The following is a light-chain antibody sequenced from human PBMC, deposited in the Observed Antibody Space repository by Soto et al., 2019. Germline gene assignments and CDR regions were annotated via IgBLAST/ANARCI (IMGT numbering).Light chain of an antibody. CDR1: SSDVGDYNF. CDR3: SSYTSSSTWV. V-gene: IGLV2-14*01. Sequence: QSALTQPASVSGSPGQSITISCTATSSDVGDYNFVSWYQQHPGKAPKLLIYEVSYRPSGVSNRFSGSKSGNTASLTISGLQTEDEADYYCSSYTSSSTWVFGGGTKLTVL. CDR2: EVS. J-gene: IGLJ3*02.